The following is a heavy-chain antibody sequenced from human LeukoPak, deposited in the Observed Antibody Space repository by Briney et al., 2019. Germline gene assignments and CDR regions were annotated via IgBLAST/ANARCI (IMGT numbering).Heavy chain of an antibody. CDR1: GGTFISNA. D-gene: IGHD4-11*01. Sequence: SVKVSCKASGGTFISNAITWVRQAPGQGLEWMGRIIPIFGITDYAQKFQGRVTITADKSTSTAYMEFSSLRSEDTAVYYCASGRMTTETTYCFDPWGQGTLITVSS. V-gene: IGHV1-69*04. CDR3: ASGRMTTETTYCFDP. J-gene: IGHJ5*02. CDR2: IIPIFGIT.